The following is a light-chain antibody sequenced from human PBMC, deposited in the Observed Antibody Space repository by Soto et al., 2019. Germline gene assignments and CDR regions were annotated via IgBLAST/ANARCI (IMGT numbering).Light chain of an antibody. Sequence: QSAQPQPPSASGTPGQRVPISCSGSSSNIGSNTVNWYQQLPGTAPKLLIYSNNQRPSGVPDRFSGSKSGTSASLAISGLQSEDEADYYCAAWDDSLNGSFVFGTGTKVTVL. CDR1: SSNIGSNT. CDR3: AAWDDSLNGSFV. V-gene: IGLV1-44*01. J-gene: IGLJ1*01. CDR2: SNN.